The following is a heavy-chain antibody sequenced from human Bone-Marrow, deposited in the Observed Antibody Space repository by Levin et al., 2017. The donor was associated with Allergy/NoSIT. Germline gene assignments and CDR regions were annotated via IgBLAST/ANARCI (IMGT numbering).Heavy chain of an antibody. CDR2: MLYDGSTR. CDR1: GFTFSSYG. D-gene: IGHD2-15*01. V-gene: IGHV3-30*18. CDR3: AKDPRVARTTHHGMDV. J-gene: IGHJ6*02. Sequence: SCAASGFTFSSYGMHWVRQAPGKGLECVAVMLYDGSTRYYADSVKGRFTISRDNSKNTLYLQMNSLSAEDTAVYYCAKDPRVARTTHHGMDVWGQGTTVTVSS.